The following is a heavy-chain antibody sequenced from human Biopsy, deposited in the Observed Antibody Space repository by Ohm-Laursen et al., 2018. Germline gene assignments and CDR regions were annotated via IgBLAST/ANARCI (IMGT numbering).Heavy chain of an antibody. D-gene: IGHD3-3*01. CDR3: ARLYRLDDYWNDDPPDAFDV. Sequence: SDTLSLTCPVSGGSISSDYWSWIRQPPRKGLEWIGYISSRGSTNYNPSLRGRVTITVDTSKNQFSLKLTSVTAADTAVFFCARLYRLDDYWNDDPPDAFDVWGPGTMVTVSS. CDR1: GGSISSDY. J-gene: IGHJ3*01. CDR2: ISSRGST. V-gene: IGHV4-59*07.